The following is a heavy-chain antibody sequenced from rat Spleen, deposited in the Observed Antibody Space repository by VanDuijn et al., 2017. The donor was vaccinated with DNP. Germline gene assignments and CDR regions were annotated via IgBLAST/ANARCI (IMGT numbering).Heavy chain of an antibody. V-gene: IGHV5-25*01. CDR2: ISTSGGST. CDR1: GFTFSNSY. J-gene: IGHJ4*01. D-gene: IGHD1-8*01. Sequence: EVQLVESGGDLVQPGWSLKLSCAASGFTFSNSYMAWVRQAPTKGLEWVATISTSGGSTYYRDSVKDRFIISRDNAKSTLYLQMDSLTSEDTATYYCARDDYGSYGAMNPWGQGTSVTVSS. CDR3: ARDDYGSYGAMNP.